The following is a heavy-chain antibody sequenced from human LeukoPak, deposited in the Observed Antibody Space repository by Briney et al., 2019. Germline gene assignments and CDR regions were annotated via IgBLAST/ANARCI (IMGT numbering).Heavy chain of an antibody. CDR2: ISSDGGNT. V-gene: IGHV3-64D*06. CDR3: ASRPGMVRGVINYFDY. CDR1: GFTFSSYD. Sequence: GGSLRLSCSASGFTFSSYDMHWVRQAPGKGLEYVSAISSDGGNTYYADSVKGRFTISRDNSKNTLYLQMSSLGAEDTAVYYCASRPGMVRGVINYFDYWGQGTLVTVSS. D-gene: IGHD3-10*01. J-gene: IGHJ4*02.